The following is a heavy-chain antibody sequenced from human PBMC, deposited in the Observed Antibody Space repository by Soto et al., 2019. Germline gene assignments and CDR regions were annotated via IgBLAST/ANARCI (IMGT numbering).Heavy chain of an antibody. CDR2: IYPGDSDT. CDR1: GYSFTSYW. V-gene: IGHV5-51*01. CDR3: ARHSLVDSSSSFYYYYYMDV. Sequence: GESLKISCKGSGYSFTSYWIGWVRQMPGKGLEWMGIIYPGDSDTRYSPSFQGQVTISADKSISTAYLQWSSLKASDTAMYYCARHSLVDSSSSFYYYYYMDVWGKGTTVTVSS. D-gene: IGHD6-6*01. J-gene: IGHJ6*03.